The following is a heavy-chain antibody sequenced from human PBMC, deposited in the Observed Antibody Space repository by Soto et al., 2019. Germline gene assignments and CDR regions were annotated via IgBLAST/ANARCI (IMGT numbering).Heavy chain of an antibody. CDR1: GGSISTVGHY. J-gene: IGHJ4*02. CDR2: IYRTGST. Sequence: SETLSLTCSVSGGSISTVGHYWTWVRQPPGQGLEWIGEIYRTGSTNYNPSLKSRVTISLDKSENQFSLKVTSLTAADTAVYYCASRDPGTSVDYWGQGTLVTVSS. D-gene: IGHD1-7*01. V-gene: IGHV4-4*02. CDR3: ASRDPGTSVDY.